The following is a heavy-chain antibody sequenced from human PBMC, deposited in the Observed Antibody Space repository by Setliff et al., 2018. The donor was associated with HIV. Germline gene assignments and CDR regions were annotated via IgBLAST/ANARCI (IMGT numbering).Heavy chain of an antibody. CDR2: INPSGGRT. Sequence: ASVKVSCKAPENTFSNYYLHWVRQAPGQGLEWMGIINPSGGRTNYAQKFQGRVTMSRDTSTSTVYMELSSLRSEDTAVYFCARGSRITVVAILTYSRFDYWGQGTLVTVSS. CDR3: ARGSRITVVAILTYSRFDY. V-gene: IGHV1-46*01. J-gene: IGHJ4*02. D-gene: IGHD2-15*01. CDR1: ENTFSNYY.